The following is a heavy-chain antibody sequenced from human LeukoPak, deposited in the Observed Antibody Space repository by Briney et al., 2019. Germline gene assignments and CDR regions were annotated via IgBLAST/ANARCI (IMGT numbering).Heavy chain of an antibody. J-gene: IGHJ6*02. V-gene: IGHV3-33*01. D-gene: IGHD6-19*01. CDR2: IWYDGSNK. CDR3: ARDKKAVAGTYYYGMDV. CDR1: GFTFSSYG. Sequence: GRSLRLSCAASGFTFSSYGMHWVRQAPGKGLEWVAVIWYDGSNKYYADSVKGRFTISRDNSKNTLYLQMNSLRAEDTAVYYCARDKKAVAGTYYYGMDVWGQGTTVTVSS.